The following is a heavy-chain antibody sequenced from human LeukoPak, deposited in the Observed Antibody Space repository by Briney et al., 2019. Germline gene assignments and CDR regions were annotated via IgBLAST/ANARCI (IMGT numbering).Heavy chain of an antibody. CDR1: GGSISSYY. CDR2: IYYSGST. Sequence: SETLSLTCTVSGGSISSYYWSWIRQPPGKGLEWIGYIYYSGSTNYNPSLKSRVTISVDTSKDQFSLKLSSVTAADTAVYYCARRRGYYGSGGYYYNGMDVWGQGTTVTVSS. J-gene: IGHJ6*02. D-gene: IGHD3-10*01. V-gene: IGHV4-59*08. CDR3: ARRRGYYGSGGYYYNGMDV.